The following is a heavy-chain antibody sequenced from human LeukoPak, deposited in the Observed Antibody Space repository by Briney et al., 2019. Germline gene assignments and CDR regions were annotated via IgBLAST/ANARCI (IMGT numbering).Heavy chain of an antibody. CDR1: GFTFSDYA. CDR2: IINDGDDT. V-gene: IGHV3-64*01. D-gene: IGHD3-22*01. CDR3: ARDLFDYYDSSGYLPPLRY. Sequence: GGSLRLSCAASGFTFSDYAMHWVRQAPGKGLEYVSAIINDGDDTHYVNSVKGRFTISRDNSKNTLYLQMNRLRAEDTAVYYCARDLFDYYDSSGYLPPLRYWGQGTLVTVSP. J-gene: IGHJ4*02.